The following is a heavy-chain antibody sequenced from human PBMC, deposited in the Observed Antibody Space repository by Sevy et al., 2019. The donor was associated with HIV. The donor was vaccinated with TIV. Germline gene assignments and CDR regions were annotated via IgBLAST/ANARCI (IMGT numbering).Heavy chain of an antibody. Sequence: GGSLRLSCAASGFNFSPYAIHWVRQAPGKGLEWVAVISKDGNNKEYADSVKGRFTISRDNSKNTLYLQMNSLRAEDTAVYFCAKEGYYYDSHSADWFDPWGQRTLVTDSS. CDR2: ISKDGNNK. V-gene: IGHV3-30*04. D-gene: IGHD3-22*01. J-gene: IGHJ5*02. CDR3: AKEGYYYDSHSADWFDP. CDR1: GFNFSPYA.